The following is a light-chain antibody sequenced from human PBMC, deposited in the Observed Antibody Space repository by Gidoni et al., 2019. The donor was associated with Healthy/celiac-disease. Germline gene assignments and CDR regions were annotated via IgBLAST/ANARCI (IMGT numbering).Light chain of an antibody. Sequence: SSELTQDPAVSVALGQTVRITCQGDSLRSSYASWYQQKPGQAPVLVIYGKNNRPSGIPDRFSGSSSGNTASLTITGAQAEDEADYYCNSRDSSGNHLLFGGGTKLTVL. J-gene: IGLJ3*02. CDR1: SLRSSY. CDR3: NSRDSSGNHLL. V-gene: IGLV3-19*01. CDR2: GKN.